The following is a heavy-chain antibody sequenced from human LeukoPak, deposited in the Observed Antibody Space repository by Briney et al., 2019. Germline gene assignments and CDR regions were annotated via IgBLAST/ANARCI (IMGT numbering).Heavy chain of an antibody. Sequence: SVKVSCKASGGTFSSYAISWVRQAPGQGLEWMGGIIPIFGTANYAQKFQGRVTITADESTSTAYMELSGLRSEDTAVYYCAREPRRLGPGYFDYWGQGTLVTVSS. J-gene: IGHJ4*02. CDR3: AREPRRLGPGYFDY. D-gene: IGHD1-14*01. CDR2: IIPIFGTA. V-gene: IGHV1-69*13. CDR1: GGTFSSYA.